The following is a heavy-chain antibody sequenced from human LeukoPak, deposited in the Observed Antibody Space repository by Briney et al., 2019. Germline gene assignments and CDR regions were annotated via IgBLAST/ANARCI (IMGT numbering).Heavy chain of an antibody. CDR1: GFTFSSYS. CDR3: ASASGGYAASYDY. D-gene: IGHD1-26*01. J-gene: IGHJ4*02. V-gene: IGHV3-48*01. CDR2: ISSSSTI. Sequence: PGGSLRLSCAASGFTFSSYSMNWVRQAPGKGLEWVSYISSSSTIYYADSVKGRFTISRDNAKNSLYLQMNSLRAEDTAVYYCASASGGYAASYDYWGQGTLVTVSS.